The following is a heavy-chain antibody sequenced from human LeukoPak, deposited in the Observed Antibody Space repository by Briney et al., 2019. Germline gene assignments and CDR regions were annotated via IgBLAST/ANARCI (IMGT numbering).Heavy chain of an antibody. D-gene: IGHD4-17*01. Sequence: SETLSLTCTVSGGSISSYYWSWIRQPPGKGLEWIGYIYYSGSTNYNPSLKSRVTISVDTSKNQFSLKLSSVTAADTAVYYCARFPTTVTTDYYYGMDVWGQGTTVTVSS. CDR1: GGSISSYY. CDR2: IYYSGST. CDR3: ARFPTTVTTDYYYGMDV. V-gene: IGHV4-59*12. J-gene: IGHJ6*02.